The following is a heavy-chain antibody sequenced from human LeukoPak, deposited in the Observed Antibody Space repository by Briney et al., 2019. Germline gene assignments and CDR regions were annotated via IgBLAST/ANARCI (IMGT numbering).Heavy chain of an antibody. V-gene: IGHV4-59*01. CDR3: ARDNQLSSGRYFDH. CDR2: MQSPGNS. Sequence: SETLSLTCTVSGVSISTYHWNWIRKSPGKGLEWIHYMQSPGNSNYNPSLKSRVTMSVDMSRNQIVLNMSSVTAADTGVYFCARDNQLSSGRYFDHWGQGTLVTVSS. D-gene: IGHD5-18*01. J-gene: IGHJ4*02. CDR1: GVSISTYH.